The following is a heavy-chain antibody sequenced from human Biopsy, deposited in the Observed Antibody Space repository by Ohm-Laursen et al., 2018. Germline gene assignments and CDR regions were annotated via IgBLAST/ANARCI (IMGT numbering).Heavy chain of an antibody. J-gene: IGHJ4*02. D-gene: IGHD5-18*01. CDR2: FNSDGTDT. CDR1: GFTFSSSW. CDR3: AKAGRGYIDY. Sequence: SLRLSCAASGFTFSSSWMHWVRQAPGKGLEWVSRFNSDGTDTTYADSVKGRFTISRDNAKNTLYLQMNSLRVEETAVYYCAKAGRGYIDYWGQGTLVIVSS. V-gene: IGHV3-74*01.